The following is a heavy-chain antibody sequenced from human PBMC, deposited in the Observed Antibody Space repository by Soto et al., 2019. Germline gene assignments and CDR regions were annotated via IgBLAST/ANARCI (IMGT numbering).Heavy chain of an antibody. D-gene: IGHD4-17*01. CDR3: ARVPPVTTGFDY. CDR1: GFTFSSYA. Sequence: GGSLRLSCAASGFTFSSYAMHWVRQAPGKGLEWVAVISYDGSNKYYADSVKGRFTISRDNSKNTLYLQMNSLRAEDTAVYYCARVPPVTTGFDYWGQGILVTVSA. CDR2: ISYDGSNK. J-gene: IGHJ4*02. V-gene: IGHV3-30-3*01.